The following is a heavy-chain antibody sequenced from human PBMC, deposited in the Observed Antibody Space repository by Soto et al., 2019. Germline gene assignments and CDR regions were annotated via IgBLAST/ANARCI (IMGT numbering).Heavy chain of an antibody. J-gene: IGHJ5*02. CDR1: GGSISSGGYS. Sequence: SETLSLTCAVSGGSISSGGYSWSWIRQPPGKGLEWIGYIYHSGSTYYNPPLKSRVTISVDRSKNQFSLKLSSVTAADTAVYYCARGDQYYYGSGSYNNWFDPWGQGTLVTVSS. V-gene: IGHV4-30-2*01. CDR2: IYHSGST. CDR3: ARGDQYYYGSGSYNNWFDP. D-gene: IGHD3-10*01.